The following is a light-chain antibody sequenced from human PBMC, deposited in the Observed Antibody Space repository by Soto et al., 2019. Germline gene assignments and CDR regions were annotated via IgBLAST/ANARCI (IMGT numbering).Light chain of an antibody. CDR1: QSVSSY. J-gene: IGKJ3*01. CDR2: DAS. Sequence: EIVLTQSPATLSLSPGERATLSCRASQSVSSYLAWYQRKPGQAPRLLIYDASSRATGIPARFSGSGSGADFTLTISSLEPEDFAVYYCQQRSNWRFTFGPGTKVEIK. CDR3: QQRSNWRFT. V-gene: IGKV3-11*01.